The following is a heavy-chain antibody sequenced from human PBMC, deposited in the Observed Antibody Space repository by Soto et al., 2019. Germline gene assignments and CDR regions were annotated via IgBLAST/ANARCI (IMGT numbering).Heavy chain of an antibody. J-gene: IGHJ6*02. D-gene: IGHD3-3*01. Sequence: GGSLRLSCAASGFTFSSYGMHWVRQAPGKGLEWVAVIWYDGSNKYYADSVKGRFTISRDNSKNTLYLQMNSLRAEDTAVYYCARDWTPVWSGYYFWDYPYGMDFSGQGIIVTVSS. CDR2: IWYDGSNK. V-gene: IGHV3-33*01. CDR1: GFTFSSYG. CDR3: ARDWTPVWSGYYFWDYPYGMDF.